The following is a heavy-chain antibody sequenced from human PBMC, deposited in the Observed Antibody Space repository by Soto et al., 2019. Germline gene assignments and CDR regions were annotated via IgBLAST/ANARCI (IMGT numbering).Heavy chain of an antibody. Sequence: SETLSLTCTVSGGSINSGGFYWSWIRQHPGKGLEWIGYIYYSGSAYYNPSLKSRVIISVDTSKSQFSLKLSSVTAADTAVYYCARGRYSGYSGRGYYYYYGMDVWGQGTTVTVSS. CDR3: ARGRYSGYSGRGYYYYYGMDV. J-gene: IGHJ6*02. V-gene: IGHV4-31*03. CDR2: IYYSGSA. D-gene: IGHD5-12*01. CDR1: GGSINSGGFY.